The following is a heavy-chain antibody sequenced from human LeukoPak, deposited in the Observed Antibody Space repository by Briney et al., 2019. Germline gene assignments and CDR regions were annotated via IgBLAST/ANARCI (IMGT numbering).Heavy chain of an antibody. V-gene: IGHV1-58*01. CDR2: IVVGSGNT. CDR3: AASPDYYDSSGYSYYFDY. D-gene: IGHD3-22*01. J-gene: IGHJ4*02. CDR1: GFTFTSSA. Sequence: GTSVKVSCKASGFTFTSSAVQWVRQARGQRLEWIGWIVVGSGNTNYAQKFQERVTITRDISTSTAYMELSSLRSEDTAVYYCAASPDYYDSSGYSYYFDYWGQGTLVTVSS.